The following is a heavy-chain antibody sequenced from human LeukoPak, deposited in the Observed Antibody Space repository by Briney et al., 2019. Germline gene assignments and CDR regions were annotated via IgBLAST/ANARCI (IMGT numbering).Heavy chain of an antibody. Sequence: PSETLSLTCTVSGGSISTYYWSWIRQPPGQGLEWIGYIYYSGSTNYNPSLKSRVTISVDTSKSQFSLKLSSVTAADTAVYYCARSYYGSGSYYSFDYWGQGTLVTVSS. CDR1: GGSISTYY. J-gene: IGHJ4*02. CDR3: ARSYYGSGSYYSFDY. D-gene: IGHD3-10*01. V-gene: IGHV4-59*01. CDR2: IYYSGST.